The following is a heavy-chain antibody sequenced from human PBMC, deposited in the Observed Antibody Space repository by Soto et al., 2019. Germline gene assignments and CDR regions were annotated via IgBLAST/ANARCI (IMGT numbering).Heavy chain of an antibody. CDR2: ISWNSGSI. CDR3: AKGALGYCSGGSCYAMGY. V-gene: IGHV3-9*01. J-gene: IGHJ4*02. CDR1: GFTFDDYA. D-gene: IGHD2-15*01. Sequence: GGSLRLSCAASGFTFDDYAMHWVRQAPGKGLEWVSGISWNSGSIGYADSVKGRFTISRDNAKNSLYLQMNSLRAEDTALYYCAKGALGYCSGGSCYAMGYWGQGTLVTVSS.